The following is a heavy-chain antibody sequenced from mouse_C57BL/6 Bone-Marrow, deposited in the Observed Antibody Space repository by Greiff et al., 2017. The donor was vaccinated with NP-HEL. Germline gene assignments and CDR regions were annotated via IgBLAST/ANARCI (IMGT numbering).Heavy chain of an antibody. V-gene: IGHV1-53*01. Sequence: QVQLQQSGPELVKPGASVKLSCKASGYTFTSYWMHWVKQRPGHGLEWIGYIYPSNGGTNYNEKFKGKATLTVDKSSSTAYMQLSSLTSEDSAVYYCARGLRGAEFGYWGKSTTVTV. CDR3: ARGLRGAEFGY. CDR1: GYTFTSYW. CDR2: IYPSNGGT. D-gene: IGHD3-1*01. J-gene: IGHJ1*03.